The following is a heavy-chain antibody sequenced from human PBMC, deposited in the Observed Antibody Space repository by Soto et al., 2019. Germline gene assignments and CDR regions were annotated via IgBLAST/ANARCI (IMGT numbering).Heavy chain of an antibody. V-gene: IGHV4-31*03. J-gene: IGHJ4*02. CDR1: GGFISRGGYY. CDR2: VYRSGST. CDR3: ARGSDAYGVDS. D-gene: IGHD4-17*01. Sequence: QVQLQESGPGLVKPSQTLSLTCIVSGGFISRGGYYWMWIRHHPAKGLEWIGHVYRSGSTQYNTSLKSRATVSVDMSKNHFSLDLNSVTAADTAVYYCARGSDAYGVDSWGQGTLVTVSS.